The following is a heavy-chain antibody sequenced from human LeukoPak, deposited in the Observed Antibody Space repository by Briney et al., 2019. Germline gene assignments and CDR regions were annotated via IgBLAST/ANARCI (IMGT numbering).Heavy chain of an antibody. CDR1: GYTFTAYY. V-gene: IGHV1-2*02. J-gene: IGHJ4*02. D-gene: IGHD3-10*01. CDR2: INPNSGGT. CDR3: ARAYGSGSSYHPDY. Sequence: ASVKVSCKASGYTFTAYYMHWVRQAPGQGLEWMGWINPNSGGTNSSQKFQDRVTLTRDTSISTAYMELGSLRSDDTAVYYCARAYGSGSSYHPDYWGQGTLVTVSS.